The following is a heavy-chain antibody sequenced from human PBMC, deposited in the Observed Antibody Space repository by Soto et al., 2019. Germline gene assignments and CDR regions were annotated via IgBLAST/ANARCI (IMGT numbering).Heavy chain of an antibody. CDR3: AKGEVRGIIPSYFDY. D-gene: IGHD3-10*01. J-gene: IGHJ4*02. CDR1: GFSFSDYA. V-gene: IGHV3-30-3*01. Sequence: GGSLRLSCAASGFSFSDYAMHWVRQAPGKGLEWVAGVTYDGSNKFYADSVKGRFTISRDNSKNTLYLQMDSLRAEDTAVYYCAKGEVRGIIPSYFDYWGLGTLVTVSS. CDR2: VTYDGSNK.